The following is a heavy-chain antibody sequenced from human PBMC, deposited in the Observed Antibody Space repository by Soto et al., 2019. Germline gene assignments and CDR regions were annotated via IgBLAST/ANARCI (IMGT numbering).Heavy chain of an antibody. J-gene: IGHJ5*02. CDR1: CFTFGDSY. CDR3: VRGGGGGLFDP. D-gene: IGHD2-15*01. CDR2: ISPGSRYP. Sequence: GGSLRLSCAVPCFTFGDSYMSWIRQAPGKGLEWLSYISPGSRYPAYADSVEGRFTISRDNAKRSLYLQMMSLTAEDTAIYYCVRGGGGGLFDPWGQGTMVTVSS. V-gene: IGHV3-11*06.